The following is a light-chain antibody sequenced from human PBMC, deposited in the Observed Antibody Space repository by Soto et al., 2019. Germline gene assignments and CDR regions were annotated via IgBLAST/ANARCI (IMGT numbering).Light chain of an antibody. Sequence: EIVMTQSPATLSLSPGERATLSCRASQSVNSNLAWYQQKPGQAPRLLIYGASTRATGFPARSSGSGSGTEFTLTISSLQSEDFAVYYCQQYNSWPRAFGQGTKVEIK. J-gene: IGKJ1*01. CDR3: QQYNSWPRA. V-gene: IGKV3-15*01. CDR1: QSVNSN. CDR2: GAS.